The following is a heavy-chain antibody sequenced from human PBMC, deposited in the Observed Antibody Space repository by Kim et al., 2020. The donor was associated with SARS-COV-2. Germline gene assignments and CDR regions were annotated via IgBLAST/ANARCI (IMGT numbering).Heavy chain of an antibody. D-gene: IGHD3-16*02. J-gene: IGHJ5*02. CDR2: IYYSGST. Sequence: SETLSLTCTVSGGSISSSSYYWGWIRQPPGKGLEWIGSIYYSGSTYYNPSLKSRVTISVDTSKNQFSLKLSSVTAADTAVYYCASPLYDYVWGSYRSGWFDPWGQGTLVTVSS. V-gene: IGHV4-39*01. CDR1: GGSISSSSYY. CDR3: ASPLYDYVWGSYRSGWFDP.